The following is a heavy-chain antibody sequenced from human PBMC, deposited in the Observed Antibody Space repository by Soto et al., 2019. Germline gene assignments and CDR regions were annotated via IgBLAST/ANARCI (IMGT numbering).Heavy chain of an antibody. CDR3: GTWRGSSWFDY. CDR2: IFSSDSSA. J-gene: IGHJ4*02. Sequence: PGESLKISCKASGFTFSSYSLCWVRHMPGKGLQWMGNIFSSDSSAKYSPSFVGQVTISVDRSINTAYLQWSSLKASDTAIYYCGTWRGSSWFDYWGPGTLVTVSS. V-gene: IGHV5-51*01. CDR1: GFTFSSYS. D-gene: IGHD2-2*01.